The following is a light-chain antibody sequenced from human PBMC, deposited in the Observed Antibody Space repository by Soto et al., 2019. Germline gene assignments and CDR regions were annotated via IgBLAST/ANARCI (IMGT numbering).Light chain of an antibody. Sequence: IQMTQSPSSLSTSVGDRVTITCQASQDIKNYLIWYQHKAGRAPKLLIYDASTLETGVSSRFSGSGSGTHFTLTISSLQPEDSAKYYCQQVDSVPCTFGQGTKLEMK. CDR3: QQVDSVPCT. CDR2: DAS. J-gene: IGKJ2*02. CDR1: QDIKNY. V-gene: IGKV1-33*01.